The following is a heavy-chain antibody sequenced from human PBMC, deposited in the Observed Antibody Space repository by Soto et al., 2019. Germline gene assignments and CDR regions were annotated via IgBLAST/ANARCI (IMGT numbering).Heavy chain of an antibody. D-gene: IGHD2-15*01. Sequence: QVQLVQSGAEVKKPGSSVKVSCKASGGTFSSYTISWVRQAPGQGLEWMGRIIPILGIANYAQKFQGRVTITADKSTSTAYMELSSLRSEDTAVYYCADTGGGYCSGGSCMGYWGQGTLVTVSS. CDR1: GGTFSSYT. J-gene: IGHJ4*02. CDR3: ADTGGGYCSGGSCMGY. CDR2: IIPILGIA. V-gene: IGHV1-69*02.